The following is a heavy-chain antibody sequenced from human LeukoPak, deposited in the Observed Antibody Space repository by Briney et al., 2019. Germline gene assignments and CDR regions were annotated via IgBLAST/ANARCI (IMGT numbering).Heavy chain of an antibody. D-gene: IGHD6-19*01. CDR3: VKDWGSSGKGNFQH. Sequence: SLRLSCAASGFTLDDNAMHWVRQAPGKGLEWVSGISWNSHSIGYADSVKGRFTISRDNAKNSLYLQMNSLRADDTALYYCVKDWGSSGKGNFQHWGQGTLVTVSS. CDR1: GFTLDDNA. J-gene: IGHJ1*01. V-gene: IGHV3-9*01. CDR2: ISWNSHSI.